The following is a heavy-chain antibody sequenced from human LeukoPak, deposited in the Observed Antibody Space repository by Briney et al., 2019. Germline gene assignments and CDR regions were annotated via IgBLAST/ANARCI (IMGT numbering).Heavy chain of an antibody. V-gene: IGHV1-2*02. Sequence: ASVKVSCKASGYTFTAYYIHWVRQAPGQRLEWMGWVSPNNGGTDYAQKFQGRVTMTRDTSISTLYMDLNSLRSDDTAVYYCARSRRIAAYMDVWGKGTTVTISS. D-gene: IGHD6-13*01. CDR2: VSPNNGGT. CDR3: ARSRRIAAYMDV. CDR1: GYTFTAYY. J-gene: IGHJ6*03.